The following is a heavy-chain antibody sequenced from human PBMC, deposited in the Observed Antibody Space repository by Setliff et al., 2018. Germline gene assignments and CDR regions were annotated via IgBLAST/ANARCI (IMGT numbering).Heavy chain of an antibody. CDR1: GYAFITFG. CDR3: VRGPGPSVVVAIPFDH. J-gene: IGHJ4*02. D-gene: IGHD3-22*01. CDR2: ISPVYGIA. V-gene: IGHV1-18*01. Sequence: ASVKVSCKTSGYAFITFGMSWVRKAPGQGLEWMGWISPVYGIANYARKFQGRVTMTADTSTTTAYLELTSLRYDDTAVYYCVRGPGPSVVVAIPFDHWGQGSLVTVS.